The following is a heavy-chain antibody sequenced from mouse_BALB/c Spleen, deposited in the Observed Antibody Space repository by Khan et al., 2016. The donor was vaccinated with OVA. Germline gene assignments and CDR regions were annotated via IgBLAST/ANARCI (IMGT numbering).Heavy chain of an antibody. CDR1: GFSLTSYG. CDR2: ILAGGST. J-gene: IGHJ2*01. Sequence: QVQLKESGPGLVAPSQSLSITCTVSGFSLTSYGVYWVRQPPGKGLEWLGVILAGGSTNYNSALMSRLSISKDNSKSQVFLKLNSLQTDDTDMYYCARLEDKWGQGTTLTVSS. CDR3: ARLEDK. V-gene: IGHV2-9*02.